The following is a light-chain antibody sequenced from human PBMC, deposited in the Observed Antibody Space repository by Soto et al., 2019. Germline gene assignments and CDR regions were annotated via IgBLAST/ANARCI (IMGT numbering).Light chain of an antibody. Sequence: HSALTQPASVSGSPGQSITISCTGTSSDVGGYNYVSWYQQRPGKAPKFMIYEVTNRPSGVSNRFSGSKSGNTASLTISGLQAEDEADYYCASYTSRGTRVFGTGTKLTVL. J-gene: IGLJ1*01. CDR1: SSDVGGYNY. V-gene: IGLV2-14*01. CDR2: EVT. CDR3: ASYTSRGTRV.